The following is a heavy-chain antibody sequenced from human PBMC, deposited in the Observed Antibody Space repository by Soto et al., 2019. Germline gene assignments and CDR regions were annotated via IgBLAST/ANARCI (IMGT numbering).Heavy chain of an antibody. V-gene: IGHV3-33*01. CDR2: IWYDGSNK. CDR3: ARERPPYCGGDCYLTGGYFDL. J-gene: IGHJ2*01. Sequence: GGSLRLSCAASGFTFSSYGMHWVRQAPGKGLEWVAVIWYDGSNKYYADSVKGRFTISRDNSKNTLYLQMNSLRAEDTAVYYCARERPPYCGGDCYLTGGYFDLWGRGTLVTVSS. CDR1: GFTFSSYG. D-gene: IGHD2-21*02.